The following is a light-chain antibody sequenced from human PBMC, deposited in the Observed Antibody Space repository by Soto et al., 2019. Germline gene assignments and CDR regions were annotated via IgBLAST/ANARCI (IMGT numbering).Light chain of an antibody. CDR2: DAS. J-gene: IGKJ1*01. CDR1: QSIGLA. V-gene: IGKV3-11*01. CDR3: QQRSNWWT. Sequence: EIVLTQSPATLSLSPGERATLSCRASQSIGLAIAWYQHKPGQAPRLLIFDASQRATGIPARFRGSGSGTDFTLTISSLEPEDFAVYYCQQRSNWWTFGPGTKVEIK.